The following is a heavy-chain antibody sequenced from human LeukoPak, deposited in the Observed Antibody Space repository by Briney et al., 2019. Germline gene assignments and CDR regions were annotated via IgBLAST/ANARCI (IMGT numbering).Heavy chain of an antibody. CDR3: AKKVFSGWYGGFDS. CDR1: GFTFSNYG. V-gene: IGHV3-30*18. D-gene: IGHD6-19*01. Sequence: GGSLRLSCAGSGFTFSNYGMHWVRQAPDKGLEWVAVIAMDGSNKYYADSVKGRFTISRDNSKNTLYLQMNSLRAEDTAVYYCAKKVFSGWYGGFDSWGQGTMVTVSS. CDR2: IAMDGSNK. J-gene: IGHJ3*02.